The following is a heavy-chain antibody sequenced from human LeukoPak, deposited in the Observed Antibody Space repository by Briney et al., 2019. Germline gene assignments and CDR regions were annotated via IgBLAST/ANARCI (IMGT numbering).Heavy chain of an antibody. CDR3: AKRGIVIRAVIIFGFHKEAYYFDY. Sequence: TGGSLRLSCVVSGITLSNYGMSWVRQAPGKGLEWVSGISERGGSTNYADSVKGRFIISRDTSKNTVYLQMNSLRVEDTAVYFCAKRGIVIRAVIIFGFHKEAYYFDYWGQGTLVTVSS. V-gene: IGHV3-23*01. CDR1: GITLSNYG. CDR2: ISERGGST. D-gene: IGHD3-10*01. J-gene: IGHJ4*02.